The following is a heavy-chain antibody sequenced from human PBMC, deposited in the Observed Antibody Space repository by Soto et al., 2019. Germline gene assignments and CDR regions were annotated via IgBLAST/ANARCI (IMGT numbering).Heavy chain of an antibody. J-gene: IGHJ6*03. CDR2: IYYSGST. CDR3: ARGRYCSSATCGYYMDV. Sequence: QVQLQESGPGLVKPSETLSLTCTVSGGSISTYYWSWIRQPPGKGLEWIGYIYYSGSTNYNPSLNGRVTMSVDTSKSQFSLKLTSVTAADTAVYYCARGRYCSSATCGYYMDVWGKGTTVTVSS. D-gene: IGHD2-2*01. V-gene: IGHV4-59*08. CDR1: GGSISTYY.